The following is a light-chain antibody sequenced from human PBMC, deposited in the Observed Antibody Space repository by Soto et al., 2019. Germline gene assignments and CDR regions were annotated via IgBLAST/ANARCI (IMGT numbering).Light chain of an antibody. Sequence: QPVLTQSPSASASLEASVKLTCTLSRGHSNYAIAWHQQQSEKGPRYLMKLNSDGSHSKGDGIPDRFSGSSSGAERYLTISSLQSEDEADYYCQTWGSGIVVFGGGTKLTFL. V-gene: IGLV4-69*01. CDR2: LNSDGSH. J-gene: IGLJ2*01. CDR1: RGHSNYA. CDR3: QTWGSGIVV.